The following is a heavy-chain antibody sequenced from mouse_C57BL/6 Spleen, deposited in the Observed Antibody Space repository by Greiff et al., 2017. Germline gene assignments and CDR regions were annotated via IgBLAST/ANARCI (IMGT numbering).Heavy chain of an antibody. CDR2: INPNNGGT. CDR1: GYTFTDYN. CDR3: ARWGIYGNYDAY. Sequence: VHVKQSGPELVKPGASVKIPCKASGYTFTDYNMDWVKQSHGKSLEWIGDINPNNGGTIYNQKFKGKATLTVDKSSSTAYMELRSLTSEDTAVYYCARWGIYGNYDAYWGQGTLVTVSA. J-gene: IGHJ3*01. V-gene: IGHV1-18*01. D-gene: IGHD2-1*01.